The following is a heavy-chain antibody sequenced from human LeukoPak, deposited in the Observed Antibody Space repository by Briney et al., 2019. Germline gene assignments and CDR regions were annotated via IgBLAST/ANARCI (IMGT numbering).Heavy chain of an antibody. Sequence: GGSLRLSCAASGFTFSSYAMHWVRQAPGKGLEWVTFIRYDGSNKYYADSVKGRFTISRDNAKNSLYLQMNSLRAEDTAVYYCARSPAHCGGDCPTGGAFDIWGQGTMVTVSS. V-gene: IGHV3-30*02. CDR3: ARSPAHCGGDCPTGGAFDI. D-gene: IGHD2-21*02. CDR2: IRYDGSNK. J-gene: IGHJ3*02. CDR1: GFTFSSYA.